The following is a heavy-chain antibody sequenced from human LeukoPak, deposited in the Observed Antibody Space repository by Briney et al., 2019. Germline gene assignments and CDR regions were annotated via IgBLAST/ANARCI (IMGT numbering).Heavy chain of an antibody. CDR2: ISYDGSNK. V-gene: IGHV3-30*03. Sequence: GRSLRLSCAASGFTFSSYGMHWVRQAPGKGLEWVAVISYDGSNKYYADSVKGRFTISRDNSKNTLYLQMNSLRAEDTAVYYCARDNDGWGTNTAMVVWGQGTLVTVSS. CDR1: GFTFSSYG. CDR3: ARDNDGWGTNTAMVV. D-gene: IGHD5-18*01. J-gene: IGHJ4*02.